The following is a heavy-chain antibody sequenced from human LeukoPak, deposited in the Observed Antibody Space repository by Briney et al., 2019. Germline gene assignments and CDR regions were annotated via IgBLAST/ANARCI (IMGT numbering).Heavy chain of an antibody. D-gene: IGHD4-23*01. J-gene: IGHJ4*02. CDR3: ARGRPHGNDY. V-gene: IGHV3-74*01. Sequence: GSLRLSCAASGFTFSSYWMNWVRQAPGKGVVWVSRIASDGSSTTYADSVKGRFSISRDNAKNTLYLQMNSLRVEDTAVYYCARGRPHGNDYWGQGTLVTVSS. CDR2: IASDGSST. CDR1: GFTFSSYW.